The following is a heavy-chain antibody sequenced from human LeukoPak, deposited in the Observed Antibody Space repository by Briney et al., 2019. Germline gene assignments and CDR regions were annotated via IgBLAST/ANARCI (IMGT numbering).Heavy chain of an antibody. CDR2: IYTSGST. CDR1: GGSISSYY. V-gene: IGHV4-4*07. CDR3: ARDKEEHFWSGPSIDYYYYMDV. J-gene: IGHJ6*03. Sequence: SETLSLTCTVSGGSISSYYWSWIRQPAGKGLEWIGRIYTSGSTNYNPSLKSRVTISVDTSKNQFSLKLSSVTAADTAVYYCARDKEEHFWSGPSIDYYYYMDVWGKGTTVTVSS. D-gene: IGHD3-3*02.